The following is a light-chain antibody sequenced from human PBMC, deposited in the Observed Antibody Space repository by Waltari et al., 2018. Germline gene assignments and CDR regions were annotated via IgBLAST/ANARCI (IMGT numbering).Light chain of an antibody. CDR2: AAS. J-gene: IGKJ3*01. Sequence: DIQMTQSPSSLSASVGARVTITCRAIQGISNYLAWYQQTPGKVPKLLIYAASTLQSGVPSRFRGSGSGTDFTLTISSLQPEDVATYYCQKYDSVPFTFGPGTKVDI. CDR1: QGISNY. CDR3: QKYDSVPFT. V-gene: IGKV1-27*01.